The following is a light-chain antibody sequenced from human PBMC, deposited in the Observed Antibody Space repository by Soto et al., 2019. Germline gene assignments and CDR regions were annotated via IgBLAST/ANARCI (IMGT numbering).Light chain of an antibody. V-gene: IGKV3-20*01. CDR1: QNLSRYF. CDR2: GAS. J-gene: IGKJ5*01. Sequence: EVVLTQSPGTIALSPGDRASLSSSASQNLSRYFLAWYQHKPGQAPRLLISGASRRATGIPDRFSGAGSGTDFTLTISRLEPEDFALYYCQQHDILPITFGQGTRLEIK. CDR3: QQHDILPIT.